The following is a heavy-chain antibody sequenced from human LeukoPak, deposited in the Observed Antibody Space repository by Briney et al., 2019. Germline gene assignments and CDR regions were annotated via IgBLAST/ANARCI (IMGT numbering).Heavy chain of an antibody. J-gene: IGHJ4*02. D-gene: IGHD2-21*02. V-gene: IGHV4-30-2*01. Sequence: SETLSLTCAVSGGSISGGGYSWSWIRQPPGKGLEWIGYIYHSGSTYYNPSLKSRVTISVDRSKNQFSLKLSSVTAADTAVYYCARIKNCGGDCYSFDYWGQGTLVTVSS. CDR3: ARIKNCGGDCYSFDY. CDR1: GGSISGGGYS. CDR2: IYHSGST.